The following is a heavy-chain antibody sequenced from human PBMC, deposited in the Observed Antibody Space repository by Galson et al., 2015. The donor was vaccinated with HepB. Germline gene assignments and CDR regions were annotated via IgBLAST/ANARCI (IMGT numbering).Heavy chain of an antibody. V-gene: IGHV3-23*01. D-gene: IGHD1-26*01. J-gene: IGHJ3*02. CDR2: ISGSGGST. CDR1: GFTFSSYA. Sequence: SLRLSCAASGFTFSSYAMSWVRQAPGKGLEWVSAISGSGGSTYYADSVKGRFTISRDNSKNTLYLQMNSLRAEDTAVYYCAKDNAGEGAFDIWGQGTMVTVSS. CDR3: AKDNAGEGAFDI.